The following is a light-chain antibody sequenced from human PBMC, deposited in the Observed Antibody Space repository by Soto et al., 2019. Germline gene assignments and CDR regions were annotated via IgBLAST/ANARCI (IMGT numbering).Light chain of an antibody. Sequence: QSVLTQPPSVSAAPRQRVIISCSGSTSNTGNNAVSWYQQLPGKAPKLLIYYDDLLPSGVSDRFSGSKSGTSASLAISGLQSEDEADYYSAAWDDSLDGVVFGGGTKLTVL. CDR1: TSNTGNNA. CDR3: AAWDDSLDGVV. V-gene: IGLV1-36*01. J-gene: IGLJ2*01. CDR2: YDD.